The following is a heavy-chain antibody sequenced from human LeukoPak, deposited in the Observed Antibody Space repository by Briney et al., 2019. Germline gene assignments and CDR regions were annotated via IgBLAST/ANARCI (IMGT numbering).Heavy chain of an antibody. D-gene: IGHD3-10*01. CDR2: IKSKTDGGTI. CDR1: GFTFTNAW. J-gene: IGHJ4*02. CDR3: TTVTLRPVGL. Sequence: GGSLRLSCAASGFTFTNAWMSWVRQAPGKGLEWVGRIKSKTDGGTIDYAAPVKGRFTISRDDSKNTLFLQMNSLKIEATAVYYCTTVTLRPVGLWGQGTLVTVSS. V-gene: IGHV3-15*05.